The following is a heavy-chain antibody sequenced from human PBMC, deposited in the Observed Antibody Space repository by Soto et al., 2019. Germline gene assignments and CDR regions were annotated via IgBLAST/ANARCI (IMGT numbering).Heavy chain of an antibody. Sequence: GGSLRLSCAASGFTFSSYAMSWVRQAPGKGLEWVSAISGSGGSTYYADSVKGRFTISRDNSKNTLYLQMNSLRAEDTAVYYCAKDLLIGSSGWPGYWGQGTLVTVSS. V-gene: IGHV3-23*01. J-gene: IGHJ4*02. CDR3: AKDLLIGSSGWPGY. CDR2: ISGSGGST. CDR1: GFTFSSYA. D-gene: IGHD6-19*01.